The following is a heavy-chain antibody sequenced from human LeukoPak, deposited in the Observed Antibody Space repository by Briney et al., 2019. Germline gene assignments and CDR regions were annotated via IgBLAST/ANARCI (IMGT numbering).Heavy chain of an antibody. CDR1: GGSFSGYY. CDR2: INHSGST. D-gene: IGHD5-24*01. J-gene: IGHJ6*02. V-gene: IGHV4-34*01. CDR3: ARGGEMASYYGMDV. Sequence: SETLSLTCAVYGGSFSGYYWSWIRQPPGKGLEWIGEINHSGSTNYNPSLKSRVTISIDTSKNQFSLKLNSVTAADTAVYYCARGGEMASYYGMDVRGQGTTVTVSS.